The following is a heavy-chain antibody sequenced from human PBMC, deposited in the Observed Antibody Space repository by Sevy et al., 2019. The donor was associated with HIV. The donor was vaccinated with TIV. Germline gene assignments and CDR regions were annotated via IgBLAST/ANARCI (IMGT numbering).Heavy chain of an antibody. J-gene: IGHJ5*02. CDR2: IYSGSST. V-gene: IGHV3-53*01. CDR3: ARGRGVFGAVAINWFDP. Sequence: GGSLRLSCAASGFTVSSSYMTWVRQPPGKGLEWVSVIYSGSSTYYADSVKGRFTISRDNSKNTLYLQMNNLRADDTAVYYCARGRGVFGAVAINWFDPWGQGALVTVSS. CDR1: GFTVSSSY. D-gene: IGHD3-3*01.